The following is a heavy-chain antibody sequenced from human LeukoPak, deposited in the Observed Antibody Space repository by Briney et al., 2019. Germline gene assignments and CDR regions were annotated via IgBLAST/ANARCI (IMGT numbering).Heavy chain of an antibody. V-gene: IGHV4-4*07. CDR1: GGSISSYY. J-gene: IGHJ4*02. Sequence: SETLSLTCTVSGGSISSYYWSWTRQPAGKGLEWIGRIYTSGTTHYNPSLKSRVTMSVDTSKNQFSLKLSSVTAADTAVYYCAKRGTYFGAMSWGQGTLVTVSS. CDR3: AKRGTYFGAMS. CDR2: IYTSGTT. D-gene: IGHD3-16*01.